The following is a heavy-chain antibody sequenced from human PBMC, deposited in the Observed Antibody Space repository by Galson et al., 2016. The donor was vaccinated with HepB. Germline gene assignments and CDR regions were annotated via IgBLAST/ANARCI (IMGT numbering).Heavy chain of an antibody. J-gene: IGHJ6*02. V-gene: IGHV1-2*02. D-gene: IGHD3-16*01. CDR3: ARDVNWGDGMGL. CDR2: INPRTGDT. Sequence: SVKVSCKASGYTFTGYYLHWVRQAPGQGLQWMGWINPRTGDTNYAQKFQGRVTMTRDTSITTAYMELSRLRSDDTAVYYCARDVNWGDGMGLWGQGTTVTVSS. CDR1: GYTFTGYY.